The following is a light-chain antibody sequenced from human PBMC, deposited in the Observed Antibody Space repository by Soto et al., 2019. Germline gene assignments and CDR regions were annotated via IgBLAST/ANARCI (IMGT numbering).Light chain of an antibody. CDR3: EQSVT. V-gene: IGKV1-5*03. CDR1: QSISSW. Sequence: DIQMTQSPSTLSASVGDRVTITCRASQSISSWLAWYQQKAGKAPKLLIYKATSLESGVPSRLSDHGSGTEFPLAISSLQPDDFATYYCEQSVTFGQGTKVEIK. J-gene: IGKJ1*01. CDR2: KAT.